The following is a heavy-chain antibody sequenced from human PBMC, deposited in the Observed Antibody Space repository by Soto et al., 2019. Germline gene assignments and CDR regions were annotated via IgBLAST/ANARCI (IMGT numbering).Heavy chain of an antibody. V-gene: IGHV1-8*01. Sequence: GASVKVSCKASGYTFTSYDINWVRQATGQGLEWMGWMNPNSGNTGYAQKFQGRVTMTRNTSISTAYMELSSLRSEDTAVYYCARDRRTIFGVVPYYYYGMDVWGQGTTVTVSS. CDR2: MNPNSGNT. J-gene: IGHJ6*02. CDR3: ARDRRTIFGVVPYYYYGMDV. D-gene: IGHD3-3*01. CDR1: GYTFTSYD.